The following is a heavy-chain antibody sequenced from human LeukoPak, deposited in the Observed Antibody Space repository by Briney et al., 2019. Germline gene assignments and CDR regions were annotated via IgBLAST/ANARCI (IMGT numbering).Heavy chain of an antibody. D-gene: IGHD5-12*01. CDR1: GLTFSSYW. J-gene: IGHJ4*02. V-gene: IGHV3-74*01. CDR3: ASGFSGYGVGY. Sequence: PGGSLRLSCAASGLTFSSYWMHWVRQAPGKGLVWVSRINTDGSSTSYADSVKGRFTISRDNAKNTVYLQMNGLRAEDTAVYYCASGFSGYGVGYWGQGTLVTVSS. CDR2: INTDGSST.